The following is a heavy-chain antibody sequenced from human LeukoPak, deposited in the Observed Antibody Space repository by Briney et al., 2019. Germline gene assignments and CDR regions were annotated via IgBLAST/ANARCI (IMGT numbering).Heavy chain of an antibody. CDR2: ISSSSSYI. D-gene: IGHD1-26*01. Sequence: GGSLRLSCAASGFTFSSYWMSWVRQAPGKGLEWVSSISSSSSYIYYADSVKGRFTISRDNAKNSLYLQMNSLRAEDTAVYYCASHGRLVGATTDFDYWGQGTLVTVSS. CDR3: ASHGRLVGATTDFDY. CDR1: GFTFSSYW. V-gene: IGHV3-21*01. J-gene: IGHJ4*02.